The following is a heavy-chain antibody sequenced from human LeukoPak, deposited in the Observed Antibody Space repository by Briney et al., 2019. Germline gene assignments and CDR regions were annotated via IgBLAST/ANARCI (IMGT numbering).Heavy chain of an antibody. J-gene: IGHJ5*02. Sequence: PGRSLRLSCAASGFTFSSYAMHWVRQAPGKGLEWVAVISYDGSNKYYADSVKGRFTISRDNSKNTLCLQMNSLRAEDTAVYYCARGSGYYYDSSGYPIGWFDPWGQGTLVTVSS. CDR3: ARGSGYYYDSSGYPIGWFDP. V-gene: IGHV3-30-3*01. CDR2: ISYDGSNK. CDR1: GFTFSSYA. D-gene: IGHD3-22*01.